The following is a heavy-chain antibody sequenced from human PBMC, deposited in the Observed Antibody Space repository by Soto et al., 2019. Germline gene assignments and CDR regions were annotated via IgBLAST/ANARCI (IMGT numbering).Heavy chain of an antibody. D-gene: IGHD6-19*01. CDR1: GGSISSSSHH. Sequence: PSETLSLTCTVSGGSISSSSHHWGWIRQPPGKGLEWIGSIYHSGTTYYNPPLKSRVTISVDTSKNQFSLRLSSVTAADTAVYYCARGQWLVPFAFDIWGQGTMVTVSS. CDR3: ARGQWLVPFAFDI. J-gene: IGHJ3*02. CDR2: IYHSGTT. V-gene: IGHV4-39*01.